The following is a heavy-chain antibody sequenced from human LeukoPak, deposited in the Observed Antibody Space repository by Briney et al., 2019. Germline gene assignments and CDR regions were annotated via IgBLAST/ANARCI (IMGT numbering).Heavy chain of an antibody. V-gene: IGHV1-2*02. CDR2: INPNSGGT. J-gene: IGHJ4*02. Sequence: GPVKVSCKASGYTFTGYYMHWVRQAPGQGLEWMGWINPNSGGTNYAQKFQGRVTMTRDTSISTAYMELSRLRSDDTAVYYCARDHRNYYDSSGYSYQDYWGQGTLVTVSS. D-gene: IGHD3-22*01. CDR3: ARDHRNYYDSSGYSYQDY. CDR1: GYTFTGYY.